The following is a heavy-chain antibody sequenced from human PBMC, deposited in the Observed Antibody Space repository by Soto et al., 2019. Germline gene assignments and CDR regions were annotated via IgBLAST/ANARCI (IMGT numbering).Heavy chain of an antibody. CDR2: INAGNGNT. V-gene: IGHV1-3*01. CDR1: GYTFTNYA. J-gene: IGHJ4*02. Sequence: QVQLVQSGAEVKKPGASVKVSCKASGYTFTNYAMHWVRQAPRQRLEWMGWINAGNGNTKYSQQFQGRVTITRDTSASTAYMELSSLRSEDTAVYYCARSSGYYYLEYWGQGTLVTVSS. D-gene: IGHD3-22*01. CDR3: ARSSGYYYLEY.